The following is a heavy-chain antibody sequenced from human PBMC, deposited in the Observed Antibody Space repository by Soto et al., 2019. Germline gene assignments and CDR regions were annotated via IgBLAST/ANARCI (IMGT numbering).Heavy chain of an antibody. CDR2: IIPILGIA. CDR3: ASGYCSSTSCYEDWFDP. CDR1: GGTFSSYT. V-gene: IGHV1-69*02. D-gene: IGHD2-2*01. J-gene: IGHJ5*02. Sequence: SVKVSCKASGGTFSSYTISWVRQAPGQGLEWMGRIIPILGIANYAQKFQGRVTITADKSTSTAYMELSSLRSEDTAVYYCASGYCSSTSCYEDWFDPWGQGTLVTVSS.